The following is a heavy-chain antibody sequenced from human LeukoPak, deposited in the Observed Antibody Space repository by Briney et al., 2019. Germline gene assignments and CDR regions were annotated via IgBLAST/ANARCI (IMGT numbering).Heavy chain of an antibody. J-gene: IGHJ4*02. CDR2: IIGSGGST. Sequence: GGSLRLSCAASGFTFSSYAMSWVRQAPGEGLEWVSAIIGSGGSTFYADSVKGRFTISRDNSKNTLSLQMNSLRAEDTAVYYCAKRDSSGQFYFDYWGQGTLVTVSS. CDR3: AKRDSSGQFYFDY. D-gene: IGHD3-22*01. V-gene: IGHV3-23*01. CDR1: GFTFSSYA.